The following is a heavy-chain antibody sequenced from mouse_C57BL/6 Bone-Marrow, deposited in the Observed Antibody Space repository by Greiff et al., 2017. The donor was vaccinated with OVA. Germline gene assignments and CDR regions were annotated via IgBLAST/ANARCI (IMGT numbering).Heavy chain of an antibody. CDR2: ISSGGSYT. CDR1: GFTFSSYG. D-gene: IGHD4-1*01. J-gene: IGHJ3*01. CDR3: ARHRRLGLAWFAD. Sequence: EVKLMESGGDLVKPGGSLKLSCAASGFTFSSYGMSWVRQTPDKRLEWVATISSGGSYTYYPDSVKGRFTISRDNAKNTLYLQMSSLKSEDTAMYYCARHRRLGLAWFADWGQGTLVTVSA. V-gene: IGHV5-6*01.